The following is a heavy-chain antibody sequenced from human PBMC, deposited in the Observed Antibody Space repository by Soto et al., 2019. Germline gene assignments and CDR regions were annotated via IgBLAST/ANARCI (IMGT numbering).Heavy chain of an antibody. CDR2: IYYSGST. J-gene: IGHJ4*02. V-gene: IGHV4-30-4*01. Sequence: SETLSLTCAVYVGSFSAYYWSWIRQPPGKGLEWIGYIYYSGSTYYNPSLKSRVTISVDTSKNQFSLKLSSVTAADTAVYYCAREYYYDSLNYFDYWGQGTLVTVSS. CDR3: AREYYYDSLNYFDY. D-gene: IGHD3-22*01. CDR1: VGSFSAYY.